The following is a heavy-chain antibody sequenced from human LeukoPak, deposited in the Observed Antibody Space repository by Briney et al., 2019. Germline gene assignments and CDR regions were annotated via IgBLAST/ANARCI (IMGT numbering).Heavy chain of an antibody. J-gene: IGHJ3*02. V-gene: IGHV3-48*04. CDR2: ISSSGSTI. Sequence: GGSLRLSCAASGFIFSSYNMNWVRQAPGKGLEWVSYISSSGSTIYYADSVKGRFTISRDNAKNSLYLQMNSLRAEDTAVYYCAREILADYSSSPDAFDIWGQGTMVTVSS. CDR3: AREILADYSSSPDAFDI. D-gene: IGHD6-13*01. CDR1: GFIFSSYN.